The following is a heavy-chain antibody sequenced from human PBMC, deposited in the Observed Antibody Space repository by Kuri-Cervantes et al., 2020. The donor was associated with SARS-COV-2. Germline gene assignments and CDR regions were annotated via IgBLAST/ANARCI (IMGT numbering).Heavy chain of an antibody. CDR2: IYSSGTS. D-gene: IGHD2-2*01. Sequence: ESLKISCTVSGGSISSYFWTWIRQPPGKGLEWIGYIYSSGTSHYNPSLKSRVTISVDTSKNKFSLNLSSVTAADTAVYYCARDTRLGCSGTSCYSFFDYWGQGTLVTVSS. CDR3: ARDTRLGCSGTSCYSFFDY. J-gene: IGHJ4*02. CDR1: GGSISSYF. V-gene: IGHV4-59*06.